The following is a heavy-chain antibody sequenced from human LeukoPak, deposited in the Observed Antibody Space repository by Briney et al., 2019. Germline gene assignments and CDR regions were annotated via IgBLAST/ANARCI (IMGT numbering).Heavy chain of an antibody. CDR1: GFTFSSYW. V-gene: IGHV3-74*01. J-gene: IGHJ4*02. D-gene: IGHD1-1*01. CDR3: ARDIGEADTTFDY. Sequence: GGSLRLSCAASGFTFSSYWMHWVRQAPGKGLVWVSRINSEGSSSSYADSVKGRFTISRDNAKNTLYLQVNSLRAEDTAVYYCARDIGEADTTFDYWGQGTLVTVSS. CDR2: INSEGSSS.